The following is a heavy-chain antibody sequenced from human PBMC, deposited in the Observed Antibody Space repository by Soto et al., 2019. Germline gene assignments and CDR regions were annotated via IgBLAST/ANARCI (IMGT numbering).Heavy chain of an antibody. CDR3: ATMGTPATGLYYFDY. Sequence: QVQLQESGPGLVKPSQTLSLTCTVSGGSISSGNYYWSWSRQPPGKGLEWIGFISYSGSTYYSLSLKSRVTISVDTSKNQFSLNLSFVTAADTAVYYCATMGTPATGLYYFDYWGPGTLVTVSS. J-gene: IGHJ4*02. V-gene: IGHV4-30-4*01. CDR2: ISYSGST. D-gene: IGHD5-18*01. CDR1: GGSISSGNYY.